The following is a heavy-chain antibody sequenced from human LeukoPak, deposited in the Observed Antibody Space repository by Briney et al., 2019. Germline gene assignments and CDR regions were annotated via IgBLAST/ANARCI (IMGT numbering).Heavy chain of an antibody. CDR3: ARGVLAAAGQPYYFDY. J-gene: IGHJ4*02. CDR2: IIPIFGTA. V-gene: IGHV1-69*13. Sequence: SVKVSCKASGGTFSSYAISWVRQAPGQGLERMGGIIPIFGTANYAQKFQGRVTITADESTSTAYMELSSLRSEDTAVYYCARGVLAAAGQPYYFDYWGQGTLVTVSS. D-gene: IGHD6-13*01. CDR1: GGTFSSYA.